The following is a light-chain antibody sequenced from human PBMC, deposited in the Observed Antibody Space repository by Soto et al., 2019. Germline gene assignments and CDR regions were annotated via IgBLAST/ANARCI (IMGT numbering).Light chain of an antibody. CDR2: RND. CDR3: AGWDDRLNNWL. CDR1: YSNIGTNY. Sequence: QSVLTQPPSASGTPGQRVTISCSGSYSNIGTNYVYWYQHLPETAPKLLIYRNDQRPSGVPDRFSASKSGTSASLAISGLRSEDEAYYYCAGWDDRLNNWLFGGGTKLTVL. V-gene: IGLV1-47*01. J-gene: IGLJ3*02.